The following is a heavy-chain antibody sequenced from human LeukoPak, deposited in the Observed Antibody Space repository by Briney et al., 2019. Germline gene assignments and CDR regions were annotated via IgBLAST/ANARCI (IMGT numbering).Heavy chain of an antibody. Sequence: GGSLRLSCVVSGFSVSNNYIIWVRQAPGNGLERVSVIYGGGRTSHSASVRGRFTISRDNSKNTVSLQMNNLRAEDTAVYYCARGRGLGVVSPYFDYWSQGTLVTVSS. CDR1: GFSVSNNY. CDR2: IYGGGRT. V-gene: IGHV3-53*01. J-gene: IGHJ4*02. CDR3: ARGRGLGVVSPYFDY. D-gene: IGHD3-3*01.